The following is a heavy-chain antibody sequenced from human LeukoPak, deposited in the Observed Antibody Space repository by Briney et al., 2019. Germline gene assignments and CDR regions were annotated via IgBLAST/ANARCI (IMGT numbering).Heavy chain of an antibody. Sequence: GESLKISCKGSGYDFSTYYIGWVRRLPGKGLEWMGVIYPGDSDTTYSPSFEDEVTMSVDKSFSSAYLQWRSLKASDTAMYYCARLMLFEYGDYGDAFDIWGQGTMVIVSS. CDR3: ARLMLFEYGDYGDAFDI. D-gene: IGHD4-17*01. CDR1: GYDFSTYY. CDR2: IYPGDSDT. V-gene: IGHV5-51*01. J-gene: IGHJ3*02.